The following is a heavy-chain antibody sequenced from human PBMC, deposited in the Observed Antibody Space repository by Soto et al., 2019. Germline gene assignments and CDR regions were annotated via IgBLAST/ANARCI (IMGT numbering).Heavy chain of an antibody. V-gene: IGHV4-59*08. Sequence: SETLSLPCTVSGGSISGYSWGWIRLPPGKGLEWIGIISYSGDTNYNPSLKSRVTISVDTSKNQFSLKLSSVTAADTAVYYCARGTGYSSSWYRGWGQGTLVTVSS. D-gene: IGHD6-13*01. CDR2: ISYSGDT. J-gene: IGHJ4*02. CDR3: ARGTGYSSSWYRG. CDR1: GGSISGYS.